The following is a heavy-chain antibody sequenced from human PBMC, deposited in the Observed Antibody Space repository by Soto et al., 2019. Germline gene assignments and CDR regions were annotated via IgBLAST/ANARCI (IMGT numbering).Heavy chain of an antibody. CDR1: GFTFSSYG. J-gene: IGHJ4*02. D-gene: IGHD6-13*01. Sequence: GGSLRLSCAASGFTFSSYGMHWVRQAPGKGLEWVAVIWYDGSNKYYADSVKGRFTISRDNSKNTLYLQMNSLRAEDTAVYYCARRIAAAGTIGYFDYWGQGTLVTVSS. V-gene: IGHV3-33*01. CDR3: ARRIAAAGTIGYFDY. CDR2: IWYDGSNK.